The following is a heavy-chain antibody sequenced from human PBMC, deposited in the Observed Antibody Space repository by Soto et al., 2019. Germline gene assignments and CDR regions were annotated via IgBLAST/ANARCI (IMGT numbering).Heavy chain of an antibody. CDR2: VKYDGSQT. J-gene: IGHJ6*02. Sequence: LRLSCADSGFTFSSYWMSWVRQAPGQGLEWVANVKYDGSQTYYVGSVKGRFTISRDNAKNSLYLQMNSLRAEDAAVYYCTRDFQGPLDYGMDVWGQGTTVTVSS. CDR1: GFTFSSYW. CDR3: TRDFQGPLDYGMDV. D-gene: IGHD1-1*01. V-gene: IGHV3-7*01.